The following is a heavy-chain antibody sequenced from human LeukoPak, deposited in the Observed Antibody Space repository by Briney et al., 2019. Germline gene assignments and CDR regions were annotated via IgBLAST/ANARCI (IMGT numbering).Heavy chain of an antibody. J-gene: IGHJ4*02. CDR2: IIPIFGTA. CDR1: GGTFSSYA. CDR3: ARSDYYDSSGYYSYYFDY. V-gene: IGHV1-69*13. Sequence: SVKVSCKASGGTFSSYAISWVRQAPGQGLEWMGGIIPIFGTANYAQKFQGRVTITADESTSTAYMEVSSLRSEDTAVYYCARSDYYDSSGYYSYYFDYWAQGTLVTVSS. D-gene: IGHD3-22*01.